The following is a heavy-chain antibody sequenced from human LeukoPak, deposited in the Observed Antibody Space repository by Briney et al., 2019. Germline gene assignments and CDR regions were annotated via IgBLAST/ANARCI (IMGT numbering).Heavy chain of an antibody. CDR1: GGSISSSRYY. D-gene: IGHD6-19*01. V-gene: IGHV4-39*01. J-gene: IGHJ4*02. CDR2: IYYSGST. Sequence: SETRSLTCTLSGGSISSSRYYWGWIRQPPGKGLEWIGSIYYSGSTYYNPSLKSRVTISVDTSKNQFSLKLSSVTAADTAVYYCARRRYSSGWPFDYWGQGTLVTVSS. CDR3: ARRRYSSGWPFDY.